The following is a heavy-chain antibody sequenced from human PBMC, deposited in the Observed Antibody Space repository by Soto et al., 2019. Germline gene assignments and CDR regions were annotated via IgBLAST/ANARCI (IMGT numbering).Heavy chain of an antibody. D-gene: IGHD5-18*01. CDR3: AKTRNTRGYNYYYYGMDV. CDR2: ISYDGSNK. V-gene: IGHV3-30*18. Sequence: QVQLVESGGGVVQPGRSLRLSCAASGFTFSSYGMHWVRQAPGKGLECVAVISYDGSNKYYADSVKGRFTISRDNSKNTLYLQMNSLRAEDTAVYYCAKTRNTRGYNYYYYGMDVWGQGTTVTVSS. J-gene: IGHJ6*02. CDR1: GFTFSSYG.